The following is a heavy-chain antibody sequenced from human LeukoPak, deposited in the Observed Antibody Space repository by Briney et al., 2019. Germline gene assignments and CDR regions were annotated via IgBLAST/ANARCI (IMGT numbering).Heavy chain of an antibody. V-gene: IGHV4-34*01. CDR3: ARVGVLDTAMPIYYFDY. Sequence: SETQSLTCAVYGASFSGYYWSWIREPPGKWRECMGEINHSGSTNYNPSLKSRVNISLDTSKNQFSLKLSSLTAADTAVYYCARVGVLDTAMPIYYFDYWGQGTLVTVSS. D-gene: IGHD5-18*01. J-gene: IGHJ4*02. CDR2: INHSGST. CDR1: GASFSGYY.